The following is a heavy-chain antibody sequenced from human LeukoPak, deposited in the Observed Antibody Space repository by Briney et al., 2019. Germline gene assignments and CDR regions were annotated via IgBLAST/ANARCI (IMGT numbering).Heavy chain of an antibody. CDR2: ISSSSRYI. J-gene: IGHJ4*02. Sequence: PGGSLRLSCAASGFTFSDYYMSWIRRAPGKGLGWVSSISSSSRYIYYADSVKGRFTISRDNAKNSLYLQMNSLRAEDTAVYYCARVVGATGYFDYWGQGALVTVSS. CDR1: GFTFSDYY. D-gene: IGHD1-26*01. V-gene: IGHV3-11*06. CDR3: ARVVGATGYFDY.